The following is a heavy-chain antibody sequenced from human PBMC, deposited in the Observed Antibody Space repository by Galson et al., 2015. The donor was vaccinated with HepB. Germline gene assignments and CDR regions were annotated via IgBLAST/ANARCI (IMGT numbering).Heavy chain of an antibody. CDR3: AKVSTSGWYSDWFDP. Sequence: SLRLSCAASGFTFSSYAMGWVRQAPGKGLEWVSGISGSGGNTYYADSVKGRFTISRDNSKNTLYLQMNSLRAKDTAVYYCAKVSTSGWYSDWFDPWGQGTLVTVSS. V-gene: IGHV3-23*01. J-gene: IGHJ5*02. CDR2: ISGSGGNT. CDR1: GFTFSSYA. D-gene: IGHD6-19*01.